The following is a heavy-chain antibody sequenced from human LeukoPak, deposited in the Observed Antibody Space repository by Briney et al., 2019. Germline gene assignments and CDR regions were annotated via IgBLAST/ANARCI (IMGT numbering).Heavy chain of an antibody. CDR2: FDPEDGET. CDR1: GYTLTELS. D-gene: IGHD4-23*01. V-gene: IGHV1-24*01. CDR3: ARYSDGGSSDYFDY. Sequence: ASVKVSCKVSGYTLTELSMHRVRQAPGKGLEWMGGFDPEDGETIYAQKFQGRVTMTEDTSTDTAYMELSSLRSEDTAVYYCARYSDGGSSDYFDYWGQGTLVTVSS. J-gene: IGHJ4*02.